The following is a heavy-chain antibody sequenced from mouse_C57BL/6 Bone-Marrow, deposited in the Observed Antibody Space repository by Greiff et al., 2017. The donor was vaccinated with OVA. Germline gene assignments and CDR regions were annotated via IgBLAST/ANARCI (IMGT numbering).Heavy chain of an antibody. CDR2: ISSGGDYI. V-gene: IGHV5-9-1*02. D-gene: IGHD2-5*01. CDR3: TRVRDYSNYRYFDV. CDR1: GFTFSSYA. J-gene: IGHJ1*03. Sequence: EVNVVESGEGLVKPGGSLKLSCAASGFTFSSYAMSWVRQTPEKRLEWVAYISSGGDYIYYADTVKGRFTISRDNARNTLYLQMSSLKSEDTAMYYCTRVRDYSNYRYFDVWGTGTTVTVSS.